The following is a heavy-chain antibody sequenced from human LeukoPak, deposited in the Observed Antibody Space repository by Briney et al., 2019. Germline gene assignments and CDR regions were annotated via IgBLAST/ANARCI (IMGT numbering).Heavy chain of an antibody. CDR1: GFTFSEYA. CDR2: ITATSGSI. D-gene: IGHD3-16*01. J-gene: IGHJ4*02. V-gene: IGHV3-23*01. Sequence: GGSLRLSCTASGFTFSEYAMSWVRQAPGKGLEWVSSITATSGSIYYAESVQGRFIISRDNSKSTLYLHMNSLSVEDTAVYYCARVLQGYFDYWGQGTLVTVSS. CDR3: ARVLQGYFDY.